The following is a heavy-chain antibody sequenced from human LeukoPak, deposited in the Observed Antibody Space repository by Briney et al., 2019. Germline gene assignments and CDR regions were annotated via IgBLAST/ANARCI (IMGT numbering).Heavy chain of an antibody. V-gene: IGHV3-21*01. CDR2: ISSSSSYI. J-gene: IGHJ4*02. CDR1: GFTFSSYS. D-gene: IGHD6-13*01. Sequence: GGSLRLSCAASGFTFSSYSMNWVRQAPGKGLEWVSSISSSSSYIYYADSVKGRFTISRDNAKNSLYLQMNSLRAEDTAVYYCARVSRIAAASDYWGQGTLVTVSS. CDR3: ARVSRIAAASDY.